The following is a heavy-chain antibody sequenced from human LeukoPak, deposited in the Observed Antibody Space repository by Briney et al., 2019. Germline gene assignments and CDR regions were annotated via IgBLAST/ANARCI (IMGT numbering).Heavy chain of an antibody. V-gene: IGHV3-74*01. J-gene: IGHJ4*02. D-gene: IGHD3-10*01. CDR2: IKRDGSSP. Sequence: GGSLRLSCAASGFTFSSYWMHWIRHAPGKGLVWVSRIKRDGSSPAYADSVKGRFTISRDNAKNTLYLQMNSLQTEDTALYYCGKDIGALLWFGKGGIIDFWGLGTLVAVSS. CDR3: GKDIGALLWFGKGGIIDF. CDR1: GFTFSSYW.